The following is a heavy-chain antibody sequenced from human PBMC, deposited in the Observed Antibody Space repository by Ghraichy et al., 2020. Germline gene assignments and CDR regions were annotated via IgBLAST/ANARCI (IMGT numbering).Heavy chain of an antibody. Sequence: GGSLRLSCAASGFTFSDYGMNWVRQAPGKGLEWVSSISSSSNNIYYADSVKGRFTLSRDNAKDSLYLQMNSLRAEDTAVYYCARAGYSSGWYIDYWGQGTLVTVSS. CDR1: GFTFSDYG. CDR3: ARAGYSSGWYIDY. V-gene: IGHV3-21*01. J-gene: IGHJ4*02. CDR2: ISSSSNNI. D-gene: IGHD6-19*01.